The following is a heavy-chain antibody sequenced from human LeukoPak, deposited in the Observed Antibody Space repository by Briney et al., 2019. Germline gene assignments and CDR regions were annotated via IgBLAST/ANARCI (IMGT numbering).Heavy chain of an antibody. J-gene: IGHJ4*02. Sequence: PGGSLRLSCAVSGFTFSRNSMNWVRQAPGKGLEWVSSISTSSSYIYYADPVKGRFTISRDNARNSLYLQMNSLRAEDTAVYYCAKPNIAVAAHSIIYYFDYWGQGTLVAVSS. CDR3: AKPNIAVAAHSIIYYFDY. CDR2: ISTSSSYI. D-gene: IGHD6-19*01. V-gene: IGHV3-21*04. CDR1: GFTFSRNS.